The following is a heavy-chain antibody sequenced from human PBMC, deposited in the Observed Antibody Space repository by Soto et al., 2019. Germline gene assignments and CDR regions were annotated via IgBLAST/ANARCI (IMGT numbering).Heavy chain of an antibody. CDR3: ARDRCDTTSCYECDY. V-gene: IGHV1-46*01. D-gene: IGHD2-2*01. CDR2: INPSGGST. Sequence: QVQLVQSGAEVKKSGASVKVSCKASGYTFTSYYMHWVRQAPGQGLEWMGLINPSGGSTRFAQNFQGRVTLTRDTSTTTVYMELSSLTSDDTAVYYCARDRCDTTSCYECDYWGQGTLVTVSS. J-gene: IGHJ4*02. CDR1: GYTFTSYY.